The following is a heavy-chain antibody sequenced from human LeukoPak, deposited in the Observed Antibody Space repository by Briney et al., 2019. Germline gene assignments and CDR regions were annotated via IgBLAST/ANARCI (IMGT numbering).Heavy chain of an antibody. CDR2: IYYSGST. CDR3: ARPRGLSVAGGWFDP. CDR1: GGSISSSSYY. D-gene: IGHD6-19*01. Sequence: PSETLSLTCTVSGGSISSSSYYWGWIRQPPGKGLEWIGSIYYSGSTYYNPSLKSRVTISVDTSKNQFSLKLSSVTAADTAVYYCARPRGLSVAGGWFDPWGQGTLVTVSS. J-gene: IGHJ5*02. V-gene: IGHV4-39*01.